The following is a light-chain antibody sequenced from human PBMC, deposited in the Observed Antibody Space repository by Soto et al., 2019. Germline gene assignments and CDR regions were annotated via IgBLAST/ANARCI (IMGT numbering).Light chain of an antibody. CDR1: QSVPSTY. CDR3: QQYGNCPLT. V-gene: IGKV3D-20*01. Sequence: EIVLTQSPATLSLSPGDRATLSCGASQSVPSTYLAWYQQKPGLAPRLLISDISNRATGIPDRFSGSGSETDFPLSISRLEPEGFAVYYCQQYGNCPLTFGGGTKVEIK. CDR2: DIS. J-gene: IGKJ4*01.